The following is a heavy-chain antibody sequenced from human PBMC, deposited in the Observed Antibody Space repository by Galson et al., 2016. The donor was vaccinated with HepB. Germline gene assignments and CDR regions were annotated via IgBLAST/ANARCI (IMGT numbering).Heavy chain of an antibody. D-gene: IGHD5-18*01. J-gene: IGHJ4*02. CDR1: GDSISSNSYY. CDR3: ARDESRYSYGPFDY. CDR2: VYYTGST. V-gene: IGHV4-39*07. Sequence: ETLSLTCTVSGDSISSNSYYWGWIRQPPGKGLQWIGTVYYTGSTYYNPSLKSRVSISVDTSSNQFSLKLSSVTAADTAVYYCARDESRYSYGPFDYWGQGTLVTVSS.